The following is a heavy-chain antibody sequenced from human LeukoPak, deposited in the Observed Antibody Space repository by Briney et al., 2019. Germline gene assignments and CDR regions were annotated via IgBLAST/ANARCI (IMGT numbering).Heavy chain of an antibody. Sequence: SETLSLTCTVSGGSISSYYWSWIRQPPGKGLEWIGYIYYSGSTNYNPSLKSRVTISIDTSKNQFSLKLSSVTAADTAVYYCARLASPSSNNYHAADYWGQGTLVTVFS. CDR1: GGSISSYY. CDR2: IYYSGST. V-gene: IGHV4-59*08. D-gene: IGHD2-2*01. CDR3: ARLASPSSNNYHAADY. J-gene: IGHJ4*02.